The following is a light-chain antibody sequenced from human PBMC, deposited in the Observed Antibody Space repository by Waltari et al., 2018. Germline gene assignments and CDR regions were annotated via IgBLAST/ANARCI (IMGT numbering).Light chain of an antibody. Sequence: QSVLTQPPSVSAAPGQRVTISCSGSASNIGTNYVSWYQRLPGVAPKLLIYDNNKRPSGIPDRFSGSKSGTSATLGITGLQTGDEAEYYCGTWDTSLSVVILGGGTNLTVL. J-gene: IGLJ2*01. CDR1: ASNIGTNY. V-gene: IGLV1-51*01. CDR3: GTWDTSLSVVI. CDR2: DNN.